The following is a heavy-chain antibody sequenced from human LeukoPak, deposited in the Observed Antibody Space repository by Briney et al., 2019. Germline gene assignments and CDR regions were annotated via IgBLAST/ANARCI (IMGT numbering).Heavy chain of an antibody. CDR2: ISGSGGST. CDR3: AKSHVVRGHNWFDP. CDR1: GFTFSSYA. D-gene: IGHD3-10*02. Sequence: PGGSLRLSCAASGFTFSSYAMSWVRQAPGKGLEWVSAISGSGGSTYYADSVKGRFTISGDNSKNTLYLQMNSLRAEDTAVYYCAKSHVVRGHNWFDPWGQGTLVTVSS. V-gene: IGHV3-23*01. J-gene: IGHJ5*02.